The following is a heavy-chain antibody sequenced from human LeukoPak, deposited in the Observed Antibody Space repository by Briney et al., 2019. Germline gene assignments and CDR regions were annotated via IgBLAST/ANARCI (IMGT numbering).Heavy chain of an antibody. CDR1: GFTFSSYG. Sequence: TGGSLRLSCAASGFTFSSYGMHWVRQAPGKGLEWVAVISYDGSNKYYADSVKGRFTISRDNSKNTLYLQMNSLRAEDTAVYYCAKDTHYYDSSGPHFDYWGQGTLVTVSS. J-gene: IGHJ4*02. CDR2: ISYDGSNK. CDR3: AKDTHYYDSSGPHFDY. D-gene: IGHD3-22*01. V-gene: IGHV3-30*18.